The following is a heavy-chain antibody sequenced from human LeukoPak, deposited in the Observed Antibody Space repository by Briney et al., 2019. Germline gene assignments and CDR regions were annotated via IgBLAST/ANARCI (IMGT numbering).Heavy chain of an antibody. V-gene: IGHV3-7*01. D-gene: IGHD3-22*01. J-gene: IGHJ4*02. CDR2: IKQDGSEK. CDR3: ARGIPAYSYDCWDY. CDR1: GFTFSSYW. Sequence: GGSLRLSCAASGFTFSSYWMSWVRQAPGKGLEWVANIKQDGSEKYYVDSVKGRFTISRDNAKNSLYLQMNSLRAEDTAVYYCARGIPAYSYDCWDYWGQGTLVTVSS.